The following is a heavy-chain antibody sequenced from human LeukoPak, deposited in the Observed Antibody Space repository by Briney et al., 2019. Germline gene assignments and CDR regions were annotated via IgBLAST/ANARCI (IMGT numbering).Heavy chain of an antibody. CDR2: IYYSGGT. CDR1: GGSISSYY. J-gene: IGHJ3*02. V-gene: IGHV4-59*01. D-gene: IGHD6-19*01. Sequence: PSETLSLTCTVSGGSISSYYWSWIRQPPGKGLEWIGYIYYSGGTTYNPSLKSRVTISVDTSKSQFSLKLSSVTAADTAVYYCARDRGSGWNDAFDIWGQGTMVTVSS. CDR3: ARDRGSGWNDAFDI.